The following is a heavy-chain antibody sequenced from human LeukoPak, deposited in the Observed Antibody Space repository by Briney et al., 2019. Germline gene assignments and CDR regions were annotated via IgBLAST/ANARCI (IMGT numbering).Heavy chain of an antibody. CDR3: ARDGGSSGWYEGRFDY. D-gene: IGHD6-19*01. Sequence: SETLSLTCTVSGGSISSYYWSWIRQPPGKGLEWIGYIYYSGSTNYNPSLKSRVTISVDTSKNQFSLKLSSVTAADTAVYYCARDGGSSGWYEGRFDYWGQGTLVTVSS. CDR2: IYYSGST. V-gene: IGHV4-59*01. J-gene: IGHJ4*02. CDR1: GGSISSYY.